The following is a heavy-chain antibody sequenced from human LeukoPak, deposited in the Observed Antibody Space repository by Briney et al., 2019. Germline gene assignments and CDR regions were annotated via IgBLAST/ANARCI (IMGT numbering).Heavy chain of an antibody. CDR2: IYSGGST. Sequence: PGGSLRLSCAASGFTVSSNYMSWVRQAPGKGLEWVSVIYSGGSTYYADSVKGRFTLSRDNSKNTLYLQMNSLRGEDTAVYYCASSPSSWRYMDVWGKGTTVTASS. D-gene: IGHD6-13*01. CDR1: GFTVSSNY. J-gene: IGHJ6*03. V-gene: IGHV3-53*01. CDR3: ASSPSSWRYMDV.